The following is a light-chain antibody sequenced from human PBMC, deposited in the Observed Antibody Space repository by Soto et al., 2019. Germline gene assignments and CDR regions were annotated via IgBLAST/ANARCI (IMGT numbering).Light chain of an antibody. Sequence: DIQMTQSPSTLSASVGDRVTITCRASPSISSWLAWYQQKPGKAPKLLIYDASSLESGVPSRFSGSGSGTEFTLTISSLEPEDFAVYYCHQRYRWPPITFGQGTRLEI. J-gene: IGKJ5*01. CDR2: DAS. CDR3: HQRYRWPPIT. CDR1: PSISSW. V-gene: IGKV1-5*01.